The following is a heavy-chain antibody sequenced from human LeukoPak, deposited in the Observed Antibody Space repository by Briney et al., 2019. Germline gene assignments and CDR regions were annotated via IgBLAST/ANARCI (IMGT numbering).Heavy chain of an antibody. CDR2: IYYSGST. J-gene: IGHJ4*02. V-gene: IGHV4-59*12. Sequence: SETLSLTCTVSGGSISSYYWSWIRQPPGKGLEWIGYIYYSGSTNYNPSLKSRVTMSVDTSKNQFSLKLSSVTAADTAVYYCAREGMVYASDYWGQGTLVTVSS. CDR1: GGSISSYY. CDR3: AREGMVYASDY. D-gene: IGHD2-8*01.